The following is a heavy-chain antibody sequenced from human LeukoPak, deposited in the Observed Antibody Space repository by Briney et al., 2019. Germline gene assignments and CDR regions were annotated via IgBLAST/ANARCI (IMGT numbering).Heavy chain of an antibody. D-gene: IGHD6-19*01. Sequence: GGSLRLSCAASGFTFSSYAMSWVRQAPGKGLEWVATISGSGGSTYYADSVKGRFTISRDSSKNTLYLQMNSLRAEDTAVYYCAKSIGRSVAGTSDYWGQGTLVTVSS. CDR2: ISGSGGST. CDR3: AKSIGRSVAGTSDY. CDR1: GFTFSSYA. V-gene: IGHV3-23*01. J-gene: IGHJ4*02.